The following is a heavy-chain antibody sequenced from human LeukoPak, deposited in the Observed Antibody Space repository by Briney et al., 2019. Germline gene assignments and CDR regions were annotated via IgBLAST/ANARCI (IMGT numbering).Heavy chain of an antibody. CDR3: AKDSRTYCSGGSCEAAFDI. V-gene: IGHV3-9*01. Sequence: PGGSLRLSCAASGFTFDDYAMHWVRHAPGKGLEWVSGISWNSGSIGYADSAKGRFTISRDNAKNSLYLQMNSLRAEDTALYYCAKDSRTYCSGGSCEAAFDIWGQGTMVTVSS. CDR1: GFTFDDYA. J-gene: IGHJ3*02. CDR2: ISWNSGSI. D-gene: IGHD2-15*01.